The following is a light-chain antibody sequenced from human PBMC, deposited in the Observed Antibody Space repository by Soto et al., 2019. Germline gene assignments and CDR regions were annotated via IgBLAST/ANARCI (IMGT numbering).Light chain of an antibody. CDR3: CSYAGSYTLL. V-gene: IGLV2-11*01. Sequence: QSALTQPRSVSGSPGQSVTISCTGTSSDVGGYNYVSWYQHHPGKAPKLMIYDVSKRPSGVPDRFSGSKSGSTASPTISGLQAEDEADYYCCSYAGSYTLLFGGGTKLTVL. CDR2: DVS. J-gene: IGLJ2*01. CDR1: SSDVGGYNY.